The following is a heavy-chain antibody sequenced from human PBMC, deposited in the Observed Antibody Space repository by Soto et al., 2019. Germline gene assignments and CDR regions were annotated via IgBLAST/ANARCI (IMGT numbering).Heavy chain of an antibody. Sequence: QVQLVQSGAEVKKPGASVKVSCKASGYTFTTYGINWVRQAPGQGLEWMGWISAYNGNTNYAQKLQGRVTMTTDTSTSTAYMELRRLRSDDTAVYYCARDRGQWLSKGEFDPWGQGTLVTVYS. CDR3: ARDRGQWLSKGEFDP. D-gene: IGHD6-19*01. V-gene: IGHV1-18*01. CDR2: ISAYNGNT. J-gene: IGHJ5*02. CDR1: GYTFTTYG.